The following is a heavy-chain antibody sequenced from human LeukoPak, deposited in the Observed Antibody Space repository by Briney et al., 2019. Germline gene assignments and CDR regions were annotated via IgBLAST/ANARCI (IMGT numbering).Heavy chain of an antibody. CDR2: IIPIFGTA. CDR1: GGTFSSYA. J-gene: IGHJ3*02. V-gene: IGHV1-69*13. D-gene: IGHD7-27*01. CDR3: ARKLGSEAFDI. Sequence: SVKVSCKASGGTFSSYAISWVRQAPGQGLEWMGGIIPIFGTANYAQKFQGRVTITADESTSTAYMELSSLRSDDTALYYCARKLGSEAFDIWGQGTMVTVSS.